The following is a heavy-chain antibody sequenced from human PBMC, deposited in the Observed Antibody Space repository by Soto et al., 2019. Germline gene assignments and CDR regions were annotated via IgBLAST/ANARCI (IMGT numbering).Heavy chain of an antibody. J-gene: IGHJ6*02. CDR2: ISSSSNTI. V-gene: IGHV3-48*03. CDR3: ARGSLYSSSPYYYYGMDV. D-gene: IGHD6-6*01. Sequence: GVSLRLSCTAPGFTFSSHGMNWVRQAPGKGLEWVSYISSSSNTIYYADSVKGRFTISRDNAKNSLYLQMNSLRAEDTAVYYCARGSLYSSSPYYYYGMDVWGQGTTVTVSS. CDR1: GFTFSSHG.